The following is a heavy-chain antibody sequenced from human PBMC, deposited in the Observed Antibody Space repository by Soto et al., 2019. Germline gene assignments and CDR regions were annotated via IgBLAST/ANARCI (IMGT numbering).Heavy chain of an antibody. V-gene: IGHV4-31*03. Sequence: QVQLQESGPGLVKPSQTLSLTCTVSGGSISSSGYYWSWIRQHPGKGPEWIGYIYYSGNTHYNPSLRSRVIMSLITSKNQFSLKLNSVSAADTAVYYCARVLCGSTSCLRLEYWGQGTLVTVSS. D-gene: IGHD2-2*01. J-gene: IGHJ4*02. CDR2: IYYSGNT. CDR1: GGSISSSGYY. CDR3: ARVLCGSTSCLRLEY.